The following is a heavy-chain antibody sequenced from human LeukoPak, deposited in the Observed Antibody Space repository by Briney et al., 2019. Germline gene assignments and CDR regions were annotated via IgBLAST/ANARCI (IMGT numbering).Heavy chain of an antibody. CDR3: AKEGRSTTPGY. CDR2: ISSSSSLI. D-gene: IGHD6-13*01. V-gene: IGHV3-21*01. Sequence: GGSLRLSCAASGFTFSSYGMDWVRQAPGKGLEWVASISSSSSLIYYTDSVKGRFTISRDNAKNSLYLQMNSLRAEDTAVYFCAKEGRSTTPGYWGQGTLVTVSS. J-gene: IGHJ4*02. CDR1: GFTFSSYG.